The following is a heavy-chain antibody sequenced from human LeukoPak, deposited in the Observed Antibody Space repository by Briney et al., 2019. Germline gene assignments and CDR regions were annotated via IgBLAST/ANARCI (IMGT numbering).Heavy chain of an antibody. Sequence: PGGILRLSCAASGFTFSSYSMNWVRQAPGKGLEWVSSISSSSSYIYYADSVKGRFTISRDNAKNSLYLQMNSLRAEDTAVYYCARDARYCSGGSCCDYWGQGTLVTVSS. J-gene: IGHJ4*02. V-gene: IGHV3-21*01. D-gene: IGHD2-15*01. CDR2: ISSSSSYI. CDR3: ARDARYCSGGSCCDY. CDR1: GFTFSSYS.